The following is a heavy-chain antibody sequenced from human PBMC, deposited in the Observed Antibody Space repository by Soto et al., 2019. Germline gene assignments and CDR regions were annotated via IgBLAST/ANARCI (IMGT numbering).Heavy chain of an antibody. CDR1: GFTFDDYA. D-gene: IGHD3-10*01. Sequence: EVQLVESGGGLVQPGRSLRLSCAASGFTFDDYAMHWVRQAPGKGLEWVSGISWNSGSIGYADSVKGRFTISRDNAKNSLYLQMNCLRAEDTALYYCAKGGPMAPEYYYYMDVWGKGTTVTVSS. J-gene: IGHJ6*03. V-gene: IGHV3-9*01. CDR3: AKGGPMAPEYYYYMDV. CDR2: ISWNSGSI.